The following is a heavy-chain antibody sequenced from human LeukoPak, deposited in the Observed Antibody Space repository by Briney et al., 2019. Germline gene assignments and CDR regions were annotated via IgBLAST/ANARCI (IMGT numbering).Heavy chain of an antibody. CDR1: GVSISRGGYS. CDR2: IYHSGST. CDR3: ARELGSAFDI. J-gene: IGHJ3*02. V-gene: IGHV4-30-2*01. D-gene: IGHD1-26*01. Sequence: PSETPSLTCAVSGVSISRGGYSWSWIRQPPGPGLEWSGYIYHSGSTYYNPSLKSRVTISVDRSKHHFSLQRSSVTAADTAVYYCARELGSAFDIWGQGTMVTVSS.